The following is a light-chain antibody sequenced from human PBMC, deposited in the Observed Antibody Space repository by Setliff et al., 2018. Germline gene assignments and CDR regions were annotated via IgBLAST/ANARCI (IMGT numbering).Light chain of an antibody. J-gene: IGLJ1*01. Sequence: QSALTQPASVSGSPGQSITISCTGTSSDIGGYNYVSWYQQHPGKAPKFMIYEVSNRPSGVSNRFSDSKSGNTASLTISGLQAEDEADYYCSSFTSSTTYVFGTGTKVTVL. CDR3: SSFTSSTTYV. CDR2: EVS. V-gene: IGLV2-14*01. CDR1: SSDIGGYNY.